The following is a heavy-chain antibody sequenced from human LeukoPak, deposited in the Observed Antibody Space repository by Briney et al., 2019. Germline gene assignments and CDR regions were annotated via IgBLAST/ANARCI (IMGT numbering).Heavy chain of an antibody. CDR1: GDSINSSDYY. D-gene: IGHD7-27*01. CDR2: IYYSGST. Sequence: WETLCLTCTVSGDSINSSDYYWAWIRQPPGEGLEWIATIYYSGSTYYKPSLKSRLTISVDSSKNQFSLKMNSVTAADTAVYYCARHGNWDPFDYWGQASLVTVSS. J-gene: IGHJ4*01. V-gene: IGHV4-39*01. CDR3: ARHGNWDPFDY.